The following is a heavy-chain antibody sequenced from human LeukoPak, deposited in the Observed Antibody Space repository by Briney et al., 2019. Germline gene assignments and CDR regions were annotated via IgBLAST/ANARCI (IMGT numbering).Heavy chain of an antibody. J-gene: IGHJ4*02. D-gene: IGHD3-22*01. CDR1: GYTFTSYY. Sequence: ASVKVSCKASGYTFTSYYMHWVRQAPGQGLERMGIINPSGGSTSYAQKFQGRVTMARDMSTSTVYMELSSLRSEDTAVYYCARSRYYYDSSGPEPPSDYWGQGTLVTVSS. V-gene: IGHV1-46*01. CDR3: ARSRYYYDSSGPEPPSDY. CDR2: INPSGGST.